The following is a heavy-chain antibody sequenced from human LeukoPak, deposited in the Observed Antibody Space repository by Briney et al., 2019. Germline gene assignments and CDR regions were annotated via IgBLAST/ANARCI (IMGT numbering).Heavy chain of an antibody. CDR3: TRLSRLGDTDTYIAY. CDR1: GYSFTTYW. Sequence: GESLKISCKASGYSFTTYWIGWVRQMPGKGLEWMGIIYPGDSDTRYSPSFQGQVTISADKSISTAYLQWSSLKASDTAMYYCTRLSRLGDTDTYIAYWGQGSLVTVSS. V-gene: IGHV5-51*01. J-gene: IGHJ4*02. CDR2: IYPGDSDT. D-gene: IGHD1-26*01.